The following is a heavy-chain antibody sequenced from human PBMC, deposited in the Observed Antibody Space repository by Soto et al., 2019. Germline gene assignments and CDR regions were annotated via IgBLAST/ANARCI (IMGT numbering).Heavy chain of an antibody. J-gene: IGHJ5*02. V-gene: IGHV4-59*01. Sequence: SETLSLTCTVSGGSITSYYWSWIRQPPGQGLQWIGFIHYSGSTKYNPSLESRVTISVDPSQNQLSLKLSPVTAADTAVYYCARESAGSHKNNWFDPWGQGTLVTVSS. CDR1: GGSITSYY. CDR2: IHYSGST. CDR3: ARESAGSHKNNWFDP.